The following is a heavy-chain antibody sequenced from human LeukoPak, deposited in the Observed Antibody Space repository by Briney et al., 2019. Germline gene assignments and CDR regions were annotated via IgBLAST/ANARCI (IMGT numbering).Heavy chain of an antibody. CDR1: GGSFSGYY. CDR2: INHSGST. Sequence: PSETLSLTCAVYGGSFSGYYWSWIRQPPGKGLEWIGEINHSGSTNYNPSLKSRVTISVDTSKNQFSLKLSSVTAADTAVYYCARGPGYDYVWGSYRCALGNFDYWGQGTLVTVSS. V-gene: IGHV4-34*01. J-gene: IGHJ4*02. D-gene: IGHD3-16*02. CDR3: ARGPGYDYVWGSYRCALGNFDY.